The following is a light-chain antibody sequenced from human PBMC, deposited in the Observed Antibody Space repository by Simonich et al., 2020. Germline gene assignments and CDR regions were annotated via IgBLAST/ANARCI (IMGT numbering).Light chain of an antibody. V-gene: IGLV2-14*03. CDR1: SSDVGGYNY. CDR2: DVS. Sequence: QSALTQPASVSGSPGQSITISCTGTSSDVGGYNYVSWYQQHPGKAPKLMIYDVSMRPSGFSNRCSGSKSGNTASLTISGLHAEDEADYYCSSYTSSSTWVFGGGTKLTVL. CDR3: SSYTSSSTWV. J-gene: IGLJ3*02.